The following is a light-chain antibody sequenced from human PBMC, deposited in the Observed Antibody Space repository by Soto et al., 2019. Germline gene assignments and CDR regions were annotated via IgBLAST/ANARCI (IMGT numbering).Light chain of an antibody. Sequence: DIVMTQTPLYLSVTPGQPAYISCKSSQSLQHSDGKTYLYWYQQKPGQAPRLLIYGASSRATGIPDRFSGSGSGTDFTLTISRLEPEDFAVYYCQQYGSSLMYTFGQGTKVDIK. V-gene: IGKV2-29*01. CDR2: GAS. J-gene: IGKJ2*01. CDR1: QSLQHSDGKTY. CDR3: QQYGSSLMYT.